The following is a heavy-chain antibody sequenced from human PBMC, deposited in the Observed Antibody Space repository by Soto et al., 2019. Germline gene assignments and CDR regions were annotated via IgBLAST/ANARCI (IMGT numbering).Heavy chain of an antibody. CDR2: IYPGDSDT. CDR3: ARLPSGVVVPAAMPADYYYYYYMDV. Sequence: GESLKLSGERCGWRVSRYWRWWVRQLPGKGLEWMGIIYPGDSDTRYSPSFQGQVTISADKSISTAYLQWSSLKASDTAMYYCARLPSGVVVPAAMPADYYYYYYMDVWGKGTTVTVSS. D-gene: IGHD2-2*01. J-gene: IGHJ6*03. V-gene: IGHV5-51*01. CDR1: GWRVSRYW.